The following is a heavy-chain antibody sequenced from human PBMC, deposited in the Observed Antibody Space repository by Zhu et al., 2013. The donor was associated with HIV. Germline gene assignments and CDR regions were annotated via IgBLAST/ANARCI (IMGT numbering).Heavy chain of an antibody. CDR2: INHRGSA. CDR1: GGSVSSGSYY. J-gene: IGHJ6*03. V-gene: IGHV4-61*01. D-gene: IGHD2-21*02. CDR3: ARRGPSMRYSDGDSAGHMDV. Sequence: QVQLQESGPGLVKPSETLSLTCTVSGGSVSSGSYYWSWIRQPPGKGLEWIGEINHRGSANYNPSLDSRLTISVDSSKNQFSLMLKSVTAADTGVYYCARRGPSMRYSDGDSAGHMDVWGQRGRGHRLL.